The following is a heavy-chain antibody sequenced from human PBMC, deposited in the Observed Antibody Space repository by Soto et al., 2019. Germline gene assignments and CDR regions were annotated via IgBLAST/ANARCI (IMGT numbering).Heavy chain of an antibody. J-gene: IGHJ6*02. Sequence: QVQLVQSGAEVKKPGSSVKVSCKASGGTFSSYAISWVRQAPGQGLEWMGGIIPISGTANYAQKFQGRVTSTADESTSTAYMERRSLRSEDTAVYYCARSQGSSTSLEIYYYYYYGMDVWGQGTTVTVSS. CDR3: ARSQGSSTSLEIYYYYYYGMDV. D-gene: IGHD2-2*01. CDR1: GGTFSSYA. V-gene: IGHV1-69*01. CDR2: IIPISGTA.